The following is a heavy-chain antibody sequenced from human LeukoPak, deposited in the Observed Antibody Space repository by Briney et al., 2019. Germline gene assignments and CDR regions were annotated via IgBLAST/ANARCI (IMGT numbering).Heavy chain of an antibody. V-gene: IGHV1-58*02. CDR1: GFTFTSSA. Sequence: GASVKVSCKASGFTFTSSAMQWVRQARGQRLEWIGWIVVGSGNTNYAQKFQERVTMTRDTSTSTVYMELSSLRSEDTAVYYCAREKGHDSSGNDRRRFDYWGQGTLVTVSS. J-gene: IGHJ4*02. CDR2: IVVGSGNT. D-gene: IGHD3-22*01. CDR3: AREKGHDSSGNDRRRFDY.